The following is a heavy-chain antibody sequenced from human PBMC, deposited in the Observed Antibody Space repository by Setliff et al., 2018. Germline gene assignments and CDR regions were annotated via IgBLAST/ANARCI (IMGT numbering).Heavy chain of an antibody. D-gene: IGHD5-18*01. CDR1: GFTFSSYS. J-gene: IGHJ3*02. Sequence: GGSLRLSCAASGFTFSSYSMNWVRQAPGKGLEWVSSISSSSSYIYYADSVKGRFTISRDNAKNSRYRQMNSLRAEDTAVYYCARGSGWIQLWDVNDAFDIWGQGTVVTGS. V-gene: IGHV3-21*01. CDR3: ARGSGWIQLWDVNDAFDI. CDR2: ISSSSSYI.